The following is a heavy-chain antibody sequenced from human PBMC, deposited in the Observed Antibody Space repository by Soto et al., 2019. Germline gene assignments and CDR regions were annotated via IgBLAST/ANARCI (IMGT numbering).Heavy chain of an antibody. CDR1: GFTFSSYA. CDR2: ISNSGDTT. D-gene: IGHD3-10*01. Sequence: EVQLLESGGGLVQPGGSLRLSCAASGFTFSSYAMSWVRQAPGKGLEWVSGISNSGDTTSYADSVKGRFIIYRDNSMDSLTVQMSVLRAEDTAVYYCAKDLRRHYSSESYYMRSLGSWGQGTLVTVSS. J-gene: IGHJ4*02. CDR3: AKDLRRHYSSESYYMRSLGS. V-gene: IGHV3-23*01.